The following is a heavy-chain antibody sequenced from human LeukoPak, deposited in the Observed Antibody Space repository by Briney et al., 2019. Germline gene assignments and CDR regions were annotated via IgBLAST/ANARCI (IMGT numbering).Heavy chain of an antibody. CDR2: IFHTGST. D-gene: IGHD3-16*01. CDR3: ARGPLGGESFDI. J-gene: IGHJ3*02. V-gene: IGHV4-4*07. Sequence: SETLSLTYTVSGGSLSNHYWNWIRHPAGTGLEYIGRIFHTGSTNYNPSLKSRVTMSVDTSSNQFSLNLTSVTAADTAVYYCARGPLGGESFDIWGQGTMVTVSP. CDR1: GGSLSNHY.